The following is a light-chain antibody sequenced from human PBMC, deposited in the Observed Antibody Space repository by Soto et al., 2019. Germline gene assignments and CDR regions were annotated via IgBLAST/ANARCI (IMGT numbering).Light chain of an antibody. J-gene: IGKJ2*01. CDR2: GSS. Sequence: EIVLTQSPGILTLSPGERATLSCRASQTVSGNYLAWYQQKPGQSPRLLIYGSSDRATGIPDRFSGSGSGTDFTLTIIRVEPEDIAVYYCQQYGSSPPYTFGQGTTLEI. CDR1: QTVSGNY. V-gene: IGKV3-20*01. CDR3: QQYGSSPPYT.